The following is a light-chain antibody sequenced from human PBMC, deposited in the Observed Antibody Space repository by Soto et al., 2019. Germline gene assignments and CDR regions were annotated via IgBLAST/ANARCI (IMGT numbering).Light chain of an antibody. J-gene: IGLJ3*02. CDR2: EVT. CDR1: SSDVGGYNY. CDR3: SSYTSSNTGV. Sequence: QSALTQPASVSGSPGQSITISCTGTSSDVGGYNYVSWYQQHPGKAPKLIIYEVTNRPSGVSNRFSGSKSANTASLTISGLQAEDEADFYCSSYTSSNTGVFGGGTKLTVL. V-gene: IGLV2-14*01.